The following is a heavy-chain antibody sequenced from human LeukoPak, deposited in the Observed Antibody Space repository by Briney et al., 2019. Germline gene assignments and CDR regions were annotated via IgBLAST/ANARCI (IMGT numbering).Heavy chain of an antibody. CDR2: ITGNGATT. J-gene: IGHJ4*02. CDR1: GFSFSNYG. CDR3: ANDLGWIQLNLG. D-gene: IGHD5-18*01. Sequence: GGTQRLSCAASGFSFSNYGMNWVRQAPGKGLEWVSGITGNGATTYYADSVKGRFTISRDNSRNTVYLQMNSLRAEDTAVYYCANDLGWIQLNLGRGQGTLVTVSS. V-gene: IGHV3-23*01.